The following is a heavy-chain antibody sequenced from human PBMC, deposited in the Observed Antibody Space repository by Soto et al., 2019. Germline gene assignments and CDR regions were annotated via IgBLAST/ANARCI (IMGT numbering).Heavy chain of an antibody. J-gene: IGHJ4*02. Sequence: GSLRLSCAASGFTFSSYAMHWVRQAPGKGLEWVAVISYDGSNKYYADSVKGRFTISRDNSKNTLYLQMNSLRAEDTAVYYCARVATMIVVVTSGYFDYWGQGTLVTVSS. CDR2: ISYDGSNK. V-gene: IGHV3-30-3*01. CDR3: ARVATMIVVVTSGYFDY. CDR1: GFTFSSYA. D-gene: IGHD3-22*01.